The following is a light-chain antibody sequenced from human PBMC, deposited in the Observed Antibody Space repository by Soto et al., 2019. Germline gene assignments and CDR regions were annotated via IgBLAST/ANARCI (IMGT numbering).Light chain of an antibody. CDR2: DAS. CDR1: QSIRSS. Sequence: DIQMTQSPSSLSASVGDRVTITCRASQSIRSSLNWYQQKPGKAPKLLIYDASSLQSGVPSRFSGSGSGTDFTLTISSLQPEDFATYYCQQSYSTPVTFGQGTPGEIK. J-gene: IGKJ1*01. V-gene: IGKV1-39*01. CDR3: QQSYSTPVT.